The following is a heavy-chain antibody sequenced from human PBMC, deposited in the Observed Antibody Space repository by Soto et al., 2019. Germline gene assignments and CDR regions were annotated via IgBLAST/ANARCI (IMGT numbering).Heavy chain of an antibody. J-gene: IGHJ5*02. V-gene: IGHV3-74*01. D-gene: IGHD2-15*01. CDR3: AREFCSGGNCYTYYFDP. CDR1: GLTFNRYW. Sequence: SGLTFNRYWXHWVRHAPGKGLVWVSHINTDGSNTNYADSVKGRFTISRDNAKSTLFLQMNSLRDEDTAVYYCAREFCSGGNCYTYYFDPWGQGIPVTVSS. CDR2: INTDGSNT.